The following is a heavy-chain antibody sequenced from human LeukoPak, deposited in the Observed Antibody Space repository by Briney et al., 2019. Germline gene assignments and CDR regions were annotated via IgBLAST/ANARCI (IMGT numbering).Heavy chain of an antibody. Sequence: ASVKVSCKASGYTFTSYGISWVRQAPGQGLAWMGWISAYNGNTNYAQKLQGRVTMTTATYTSTAYMELRSLRSDDTAVYYCASVPCGSYVYCDYWGQGTLVSVSS. V-gene: IGHV1-18*01. D-gene: IGHD1-26*01. CDR3: ASVPCGSYVYCDY. CDR1: GYTFTSYG. J-gene: IGHJ4*02. CDR2: ISAYNGNT.